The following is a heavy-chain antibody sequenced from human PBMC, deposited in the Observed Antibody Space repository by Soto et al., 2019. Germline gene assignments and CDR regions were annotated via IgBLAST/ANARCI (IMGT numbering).Heavy chain of an antibody. D-gene: IGHD1-26*01. CDR2: INHSGST. V-gene: IGHV4-34*01. CDR3: ARGGLGATTDNWFDP. CDR1: GGSFSGYY. J-gene: IGHJ5*02. Sequence: SETLSLTCAVYGGSFSGYYWSSIRQPPGKGLEWIGEINHSGSTNYNPSLKSRVTISVDTSKNQFSLKLSSVTAADTAVYYCARGGLGATTDNWFDPWGQGTLVTVS.